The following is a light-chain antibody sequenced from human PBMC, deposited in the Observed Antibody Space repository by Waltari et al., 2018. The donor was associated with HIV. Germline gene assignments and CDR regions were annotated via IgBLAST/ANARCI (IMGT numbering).Light chain of an antibody. CDR1: SSELGGYNY. CDR2: EVS. CDR3: SSYTSSSTYV. V-gene: IGLV2-14*01. Sequence: QSALTPSASVSGSPGQSITTSCTGTSSELGGYNYCSWYQQHPGKAPKLMIYEVSNRPSGVSNRFSGSKSGNTASLTISGLQAEDEADYYCSSYTSSSTYVFGTGTKVTVL. J-gene: IGLJ1*01.